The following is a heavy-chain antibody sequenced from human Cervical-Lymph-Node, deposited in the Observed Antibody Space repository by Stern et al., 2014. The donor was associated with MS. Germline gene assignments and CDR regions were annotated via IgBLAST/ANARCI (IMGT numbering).Heavy chain of an antibody. D-gene: IGHD4-17*01. Sequence: QVQLVQSGAEVKKPGASVKVSCKASGDTFASYPIHWLRQAPGQGPVWMGIVTLTDVRTTYAQTVQGRVTMTRDTSTRTVYMELSSLKPEDTAMYFCANPLPYANWGQGTRVTVSS. J-gene: IGHJ1*01. CDR3: ANPLPYAN. CDR1: GDTFASYP. CDR2: VTLTDVRT. V-gene: IGHV1-46*03.